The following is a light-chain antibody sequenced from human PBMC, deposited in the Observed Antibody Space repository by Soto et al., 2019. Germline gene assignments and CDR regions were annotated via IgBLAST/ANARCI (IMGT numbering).Light chain of an antibody. CDR3: SSYAGSNNLV. CDR1: SSDVGGYNY. V-gene: IGLV2-8*01. Sequence: QSVLTQPPFASGSPGQSVTISCTGTSSDVGGYNYVSWYQQHPGKAPKLVIYEVSKRPSGVPDRFSGSKSGNTASLTVSGLQAEDEADYYCSSYAGSNNLVFGGGTKVTVL. CDR2: EVS. J-gene: IGLJ2*01.